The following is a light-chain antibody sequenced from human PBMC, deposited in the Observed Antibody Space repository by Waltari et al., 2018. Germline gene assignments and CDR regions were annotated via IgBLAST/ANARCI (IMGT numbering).Light chain of an antibody. CDR2: RAS. CDR1: QSISSW. V-gene: IGKV1-5*03. J-gene: IGKJ1*01. CDR3: QQYDNKSLT. Sequence: DIQMTQSPSTLSASVGDRVPITCRASQSISSWLAWYLQKPGKAPKLLIYRASSLESGVPSRFSGSGSGTEFTLTISSLQPDDSATYYCQQYDNKSLTFGQGTKVEIK.